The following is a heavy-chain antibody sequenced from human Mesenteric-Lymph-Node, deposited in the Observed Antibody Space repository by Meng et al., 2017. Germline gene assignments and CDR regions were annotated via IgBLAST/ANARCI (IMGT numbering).Heavy chain of an antibody. CDR1: GFFFNNFS. CDR2: IWYYGSNK. J-gene: IGHJ4*02. V-gene: IGHV3-33*01. D-gene: IGHD6-19*01. CDR3: ARDRSAFSSGWFLGAVTYYFDY. Sequence: SCAASGFFFNNFSIHWVRQAPGKGLEWVAVIWYYGSNKYYADSVKGRFTISRDNSKNTLYLQMNSLRAEDTAVYYCARDRSAFSSGWFLGAVTYYFDYWGQGTLVTVSS.